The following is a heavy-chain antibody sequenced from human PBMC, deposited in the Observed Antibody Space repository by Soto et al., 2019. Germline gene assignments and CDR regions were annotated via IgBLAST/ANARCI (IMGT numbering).Heavy chain of an antibody. CDR3: ARDWLGYDSSGYTYYFDY. Sequence: QVQLQESGPGLVKPSQTLSLTCTVSGGSISSGGYYWSWIRQHPGKGLEWMGYIYYSGSTYYNPSLKSRVTISVDTSKNQFSLKLSSVTAADPAVYYCARDWLGYDSSGYTYYFDYWGQGTLVTVSS. J-gene: IGHJ4*02. CDR1: GGSISSGGYY. CDR2: IYYSGST. D-gene: IGHD3-22*01. V-gene: IGHV4-31*03.